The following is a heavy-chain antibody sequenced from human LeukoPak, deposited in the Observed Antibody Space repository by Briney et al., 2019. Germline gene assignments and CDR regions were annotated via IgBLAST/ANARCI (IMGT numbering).Heavy chain of an antibody. D-gene: IGHD6-19*01. J-gene: IGHJ5*02. CDR3: ARGGIAVANSNWFDL. CDR1: GYSFTSYW. CDR2: IYPGDSDT. V-gene: IGHV5-51*01. Sequence: GESLKISCKGSGYSFTSYWIGWVRQMPGKGLEWMGIIYPGDSDTGYSPSFQGQVTISADKSISTAYLQWSSLKASDTAMYYCARGGIAVANSNWFDLWGQGTLVTVSS.